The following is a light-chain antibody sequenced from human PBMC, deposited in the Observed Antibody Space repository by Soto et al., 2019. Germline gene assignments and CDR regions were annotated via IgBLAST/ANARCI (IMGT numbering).Light chain of an antibody. V-gene: IGKV1-5*01. CDR1: QSISSW. Sequence: DIQMTQSPSTLSASVGDRVTITCRASQSISSWLAWYQQKPGKAPKLLIYDASSLESGVPSRFSCSGSGTEFTLTLSSLQPDDFATYYCQQYRAFGQGTKVEIK. J-gene: IGKJ1*01. CDR2: DAS. CDR3: QQYRA.